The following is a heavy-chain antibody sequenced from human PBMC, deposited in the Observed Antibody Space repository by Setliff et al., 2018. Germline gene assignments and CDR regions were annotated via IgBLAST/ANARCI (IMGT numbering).Heavy chain of an antibody. CDR2: IYHSGST. CDR3: ARGRYWFAPNWFDP. V-gene: IGHV4-38-2*01. J-gene: IGHJ5*02. D-gene: IGHD2-21*01. Sequence: PSQTLSLTCAVSGYSISSGYYWGWLRQPPGKGLEWIGSIYHSGSTYYNPSLKSRVTISVDTSKNQFSLKLSSVTAADTAAYYCARGRYWFAPNWFDPWGQGTLVTVSS. CDR1: GYSISSGYY.